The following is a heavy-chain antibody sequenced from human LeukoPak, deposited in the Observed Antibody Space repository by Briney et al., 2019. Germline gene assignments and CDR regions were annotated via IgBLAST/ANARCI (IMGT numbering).Heavy chain of an antibody. V-gene: IGHV4-31*03. CDR3: ARSPHSSSWSYLDY. Sequence: PSETLSLTCTVSGGSISSGGYYWSWIRQHPGKGLEWIGYIYYSGSTYYNPSLKSRVTISVDTSKNQFSLKLSSVTAADTAVYYCARSPHSSSWSYLDYWGQGTLVTVSS. CDR2: IYYSGST. CDR1: GGSISSGGYY. D-gene: IGHD6-13*01. J-gene: IGHJ4*02.